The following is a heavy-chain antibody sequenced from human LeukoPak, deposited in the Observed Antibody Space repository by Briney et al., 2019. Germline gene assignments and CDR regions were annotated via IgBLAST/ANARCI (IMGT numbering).Heavy chain of an antibody. CDR2: IYYSGST. J-gene: IGHJ4*02. D-gene: IGHD4-11*01. CDR1: RGSISSSSYY. Sequence: PSETLSLTSTLPRGSISSSSYYWGWIRQPPGKWLEWIGSIYYSGSTYYTPSLKSRATISVDTSKNQFSLKLSSVTAADTAVYYCARQWTTVTDYWGQGTLVTVSS. CDR3: ARQWTTVTDY. V-gene: IGHV4-39*01.